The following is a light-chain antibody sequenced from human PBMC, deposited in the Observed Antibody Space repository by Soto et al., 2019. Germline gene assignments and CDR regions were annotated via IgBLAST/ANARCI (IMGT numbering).Light chain of an antibody. J-gene: IGLJ2*01. CDR2: EVS. V-gene: IGLV2-14*01. CDR3: SASKSSGHVV. CDR1: SSDVGGYNY. Sequence: QSVLTQPASVSASPGQSITISCTGTSSDVGGYNYVSWYQQHPGKAPKLMIYEVSNRPSGVSNRFSGSKSGNTTSLTISVLQAEDEADYYYSASKSSGHVVFGGGTKLTV.